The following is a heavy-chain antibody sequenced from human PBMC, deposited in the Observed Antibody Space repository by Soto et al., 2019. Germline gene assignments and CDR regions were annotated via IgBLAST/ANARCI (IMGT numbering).Heavy chain of an antibody. CDR1: ISSYY. CDR3: ARDLWGYCGADCYPLDV. Sequence: ISSYYWSWIRQPPGKGLEWIGYMYNTGSTIYNPSLKSRVTISVDTSKNQFSLKLNSVTAADTAVYYCARDLWGYCGADCYPLDVWGQGTTVTVSS. V-gene: IGHV4-59*01. J-gene: IGHJ6*02. D-gene: IGHD2-21*02. CDR2: MYNTGST.